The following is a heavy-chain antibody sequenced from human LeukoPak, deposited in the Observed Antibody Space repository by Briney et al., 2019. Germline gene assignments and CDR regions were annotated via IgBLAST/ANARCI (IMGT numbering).Heavy chain of an antibody. Sequence: GGSLRLSCAASGFTFSSYEMNWVRQAPGKGLEWVSYISSSGSTIYYADSVKGRFTISRDNAENSLYLQMNSLRAEDTAVYYCARDHYDSSGPNFLYFDYWGQGTLVTVSS. V-gene: IGHV3-48*03. CDR1: GFTFSSYE. CDR2: ISSSGSTI. J-gene: IGHJ4*02. D-gene: IGHD3-22*01. CDR3: ARDHYDSSGPNFLYFDY.